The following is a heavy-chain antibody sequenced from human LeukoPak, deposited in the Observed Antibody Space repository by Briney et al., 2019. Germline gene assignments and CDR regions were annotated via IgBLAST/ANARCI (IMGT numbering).Heavy chain of an antibody. CDR3: ARHYYDSSGYRREYYFDY. J-gene: IGHJ4*02. Sequence: PSETLSLTCTVSGGSISSSSDYWGWIRRPPGKGLEWIGSVIYSGTTYYNPSLKSRVAMFIDTSKNQFSLVLTSVTAADTAVYYCARHYYDSSGYRREYYFDYWGQGALVTVSS. D-gene: IGHD3-22*01. CDR1: GGSISSSSDY. V-gene: IGHV4-39*01. CDR2: VIYSGTT.